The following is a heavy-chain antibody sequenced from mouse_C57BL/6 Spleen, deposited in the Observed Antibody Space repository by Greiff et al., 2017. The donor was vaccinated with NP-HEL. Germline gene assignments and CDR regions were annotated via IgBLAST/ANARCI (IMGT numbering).Heavy chain of an antibody. V-gene: IGHV1-82*01. CDR2: IYPGDGDT. D-gene: IGHD1-1*01. CDR1: GYAFSSSW. CDR3: ARYYYGSSYGYAMDY. J-gene: IGHJ4*01. Sequence: ESGPELVKPGASVKISCKASGYAFSSSWMNWVKQRPGKGLEWIGRIYPGDGDTNYNGKFKGKATLTADKSSSTAYMQLSSLTSEDSAVYFCARYYYGSSYGYAMDYWGQGTSVTVSA.